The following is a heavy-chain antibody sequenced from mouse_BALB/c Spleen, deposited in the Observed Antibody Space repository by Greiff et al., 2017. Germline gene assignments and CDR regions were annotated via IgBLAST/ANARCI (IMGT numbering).Heavy chain of an antibody. Sequence: EVMLVESGGGLVQPGGSRKLSCAASGFTFSSFGMHWVRQAPEKGLEWVAYISSGSSTIYYADTVKGRFTISRDNPKNTLFLQMTSLRSEDTAMYYCARGWLLRHFDVWGAGTTVTVSS. D-gene: IGHD2-3*01. CDR3: ARGWLLRHFDV. J-gene: IGHJ1*01. V-gene: IGHV5-17*02. CDR2: ISSGSSTI. CDR1: GFTFSSFG.